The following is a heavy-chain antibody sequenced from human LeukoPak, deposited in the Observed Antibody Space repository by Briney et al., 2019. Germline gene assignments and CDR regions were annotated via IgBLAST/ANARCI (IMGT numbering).Heavy chain of an antibody. V-gene: IGHV3-48*03. CDR2: ISSSGSTI. D-gene: IGHD2-2*01. Sequence: GGSLRLSCAASGFTFSSYEMNWVRQAPGKGLDWVSYISSSGSTIYYADSVKGRFTISRDNAKNSLYLQMNSLRAEDTAVYYCARLIVPAAMLDWFDPWGQGTLVTVSS. CDR3: ARLIVPAAMLDWFDP. J-gene: IGHJ5*02. CDR1: GFTFSSYE.